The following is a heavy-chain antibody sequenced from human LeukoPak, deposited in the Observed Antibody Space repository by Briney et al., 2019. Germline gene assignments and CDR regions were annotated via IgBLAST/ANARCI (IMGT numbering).Heavy chain of an antibody. J-gene: IGHJ4*02. D-gene: IGHD3-22*01. CDR3: ASLSQYYYDSSGYPYYFDY. V-gene: IGHV1-69*06. Sequence: VATVKVSCKASGGTFSSYAISWVRQAPGQGLEWMGRIIPIFGTANYAQKFQGRVTITADKSTSTAYIELGSLRSEDTAVYYCASLSQYYYDSSGYPYYFDYWGQGTLVTVSS. CDR1: GGTFSSYA. CDR2: IIPIFGTA.